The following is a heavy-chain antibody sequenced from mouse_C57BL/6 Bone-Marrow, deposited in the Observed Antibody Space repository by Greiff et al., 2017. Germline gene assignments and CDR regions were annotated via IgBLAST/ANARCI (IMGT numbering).Heavy chain of an antibody. CDR3: AREGLRREFAY. J-gene: IGHJ3*01. D-gene: IGHD2-4*01. V-gene: IGHV1-54*01. CDR1: GYAFPNYL. CDR2: INPGSGGT. Sequence: LQRVESGAKLVRPGTSVKVSCKASGYAFPNYLIEWVKQGPGQGLEWIGVINPGSGGTNSNEKFKGKATLTADKSSSTAYRQLSSLTSEDSAVYFCAREGLRREFAYWGQGTLVTVSA.